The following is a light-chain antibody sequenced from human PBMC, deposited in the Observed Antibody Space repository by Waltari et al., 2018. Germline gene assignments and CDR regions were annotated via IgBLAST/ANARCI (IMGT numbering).Light chain of an antibody. V-gene: IGLV2-14*01. CDR3: SSQSSNNVVL. CDR1: SNDVGGYNS. J-gene: IGLJ2*01. CDR2: DVS. Sequence: QSALTQPASVSGSPGQSVTIFCTGTSNDVGGYNSVSWYQEHPGQAPRVIIYDVSDRPSGVSDRFSGSKSGKTDSLTISGLQAEDEADYYCSSQSSNNVVLVGGGTKLTVL.